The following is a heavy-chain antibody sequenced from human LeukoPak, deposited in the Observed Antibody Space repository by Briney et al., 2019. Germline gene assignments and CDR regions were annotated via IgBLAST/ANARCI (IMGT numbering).Heavy chain of an antibody. Sequence: GGSLRLSCAASGFTFSNAWVSWVRQAPGKGLEWVGRIKSKTDGGTTDYAAPVKGRFTISRDDSKNTLYLQMNSLKTEDTAIYYCTPYCSSTSCYERYGWFDPWGQGTLVTVSS. CDR1: GFTFSNAW. V-gene: IGHV3-15*01. J-gene: IGHJ5*02. CDR2: IKSKTDGGTT. D-gene: IGHD2-2*01. CDR3: TPYCSSTSCYERYGWFDP.